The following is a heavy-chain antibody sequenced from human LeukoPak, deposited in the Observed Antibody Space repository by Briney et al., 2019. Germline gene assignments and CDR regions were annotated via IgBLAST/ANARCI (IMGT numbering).Heavy chain of an antibody. CDR2: INHSGST. Sequence: SETLSLTCAVYGGSFSGYYWSWIRQPPGKGLEWIGEINHSGSTNYNPSLKSRVTISVDTSKNQFSLKLSSVTAADTAVYYCARHWVGAFYFGYWGQGTPVTVSS. D-gene: IGHD1-26*01. CDR3: ARHWVGAFYFGY. J-gene: IGHJ4*02. CDR1: GGSFSGYY. V-gene: IGHV4-34*01.